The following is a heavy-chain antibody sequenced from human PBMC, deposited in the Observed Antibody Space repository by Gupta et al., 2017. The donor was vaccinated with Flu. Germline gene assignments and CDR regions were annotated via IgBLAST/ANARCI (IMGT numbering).Heavy chain of an antibody. V-gene: IGHV3-21*01. Sequence: EVQLVESGGGLVKPGGSLRLSCAASGFTFSSYSMNWVRQAPGKGLEWVSSISSSSSYIYYADSVKGRFTISRDNAKNSLYLQMNSLRAEDTAVYYCASEREMATVYWGQGTLVTVSS. D-gene: IGHD4-4*01. CDR1: GFTFSSYS. CDR3: ASEREMATVY. J-gene: IGHJ4*02. CDR2: ISSSSSYI.